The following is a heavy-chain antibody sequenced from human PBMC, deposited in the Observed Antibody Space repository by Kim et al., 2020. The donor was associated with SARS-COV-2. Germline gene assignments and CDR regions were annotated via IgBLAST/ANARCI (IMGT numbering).Heavy chain of an antibody. J-gene: IGHJ4*02. V-gene: IGHV3-30*01. D-gene: IGHD3-10*01. CDR3: ARGTYYYGSGSYHPPDY. Sequence: KGRLTISRDNAKNMLYLQMNSLTVADTAVYYCARGTYYYGSGSYHPPDYWGQGTLVTVSS.